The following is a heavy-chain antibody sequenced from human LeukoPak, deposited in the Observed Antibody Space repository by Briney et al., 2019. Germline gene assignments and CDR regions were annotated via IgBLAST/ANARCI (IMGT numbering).Heavy chain of an antibody. J-gene: IGHJ4*02. CDR1: GFTFSNYG. V-gene: IGHV3-33*08. D-gene: IGHD3-10*01. CDR3: ARAGSGSYHLDY. CDR2: IWYDGSNQ. Sequence: GRSLRLSCAASGFTFSNYGMHWVRQAPGKGLEWVAVIWYDGSNQYYADSVKGRFTISRDNSKNTLYLQMNSLRAEDTAVYYCARAGSGSYHLDYWGQGTLVTVSS.